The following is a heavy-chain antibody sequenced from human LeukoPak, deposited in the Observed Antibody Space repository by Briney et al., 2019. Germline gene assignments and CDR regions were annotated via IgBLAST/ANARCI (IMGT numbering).Heavy chain of an antibody. CDR3: ARGSRLGVVGRDAFDI. D-gene: IGHD3-3*01. Sequence: PGGSLRLSCAASGFTFSSYGMHWVRQAPGKGLEWVAVISYDGSNKYYADSVKGRFTISRDNAKNSLYLQINSLRAEDTAVYYCARGSRLGVVGRDAFDIWGQGTMVTVSS. J-gene: IGHJ3*02. CDR1: GFTFSSYG. V-gene: IGHV3-30*03. CDR2: ISYDGSNK.